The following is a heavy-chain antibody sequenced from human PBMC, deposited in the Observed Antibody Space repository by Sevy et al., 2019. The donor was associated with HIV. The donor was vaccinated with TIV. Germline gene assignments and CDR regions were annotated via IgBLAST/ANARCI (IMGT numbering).Heavy chain of an antibody. J-gene: IGHJ5*02. CDR2: IYYSGST. Sequence: SETLSLTCTVSGGSISSSSYYWGWIRQPPGKGLEWIGSIYYSGSTYYNPSLKSRVTISVDTSKNQFSLKLSSVTAADTAVYYCATQGLLWFGELLRSPGIGDNWFDPWGQGTLVTVSS. D-gene: IGHD3-10*01. V-gene: IGHV4-39*01. CDR3: ATQGLLWFGELLRSPGIGDNWFDP. CDR1: GGSISSSSYY.